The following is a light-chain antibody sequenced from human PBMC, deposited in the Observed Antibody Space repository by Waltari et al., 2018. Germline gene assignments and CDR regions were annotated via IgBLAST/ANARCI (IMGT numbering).Light chain of an antibody. V-gene: IGKV3-15*01. CDR1: HAVSTN. CDR2: DRS. J-gene: IGKJ4*01. CDR3: QQYNQWPLT. Sequence: ETVMTQSPATLSVSPGESVTLSCGASHAVSTNVAWYQHRHGQAPRLLIYDRSTRATDIPARFSGGGSGSDFTLTISNLQSEDFAEYYCQQYNQWPLTFGGGTKVEIK.